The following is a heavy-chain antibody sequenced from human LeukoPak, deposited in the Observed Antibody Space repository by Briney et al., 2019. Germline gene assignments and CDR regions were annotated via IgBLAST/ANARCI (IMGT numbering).Heavy chain of an antibody. CDR3: ARAGYSSSWPFDY. CDR1: GGTFSSYA. J-gene: IGHJ4*02. D-gene: IGHD6-13*01. CDR2: IIPILGIA. Sequence: SVKVSCKASGGTFSSYAISWVRQAPGQGLEWMGRIIPILGIANYAQKFQGRVTITADKSTSTAYMELSSLRSEDTAVYYCARAGYSSSWPFDYWGQGTLVTVSS. V-gene: IGHV1-69*04.